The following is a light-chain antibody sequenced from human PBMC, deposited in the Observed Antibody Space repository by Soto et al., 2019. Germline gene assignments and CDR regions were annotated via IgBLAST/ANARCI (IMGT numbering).Light chain of an antibody. CDR1: QSVSSN. V-gene: IGKV3-15*01. J-gene: IGKJ1*01. Sequence: EIVMTQSPATLSVSPGERATLSCRASQSVSSNLAWYQQKPGQAPRLLIYGAYTRATGIPARFSGSGSGTEFTLTISSLQSEDFAVYYCQQYNNWPPWKFGQGTKVDIK. CDR2: GAY. CDR3: QQYNNWPPWK.